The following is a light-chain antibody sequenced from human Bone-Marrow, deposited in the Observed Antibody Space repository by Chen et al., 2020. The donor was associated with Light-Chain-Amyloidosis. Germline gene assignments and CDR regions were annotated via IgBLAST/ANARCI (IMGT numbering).Light chain of an antibody. CDR3: QQRYTWPELT. Sequence: EIVLTQSPDTLFLSPGERATLSCRASQSVSRFLAWYQHKPGQAPRPLIYDASNRATGSPARFRGSGSGTDFTLTISSLEPEDFAVYYCQQRYTWPELTFGGGTKVEI. CDR1: QSVSRF. V-gene: IGKV3-11*01. J-gene: IGKJ4*01. CDR2: DAS.